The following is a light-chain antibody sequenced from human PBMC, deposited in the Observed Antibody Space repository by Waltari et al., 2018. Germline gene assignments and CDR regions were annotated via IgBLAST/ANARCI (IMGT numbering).Light chain of an antibody. CDR1: QSVSTF. V-gene: IGKV3-11*01. J-gene: IGKJ4*01. CDR2: HAS. Sequence: EIVLTQSPATLSLSPGERATLSCRASQSVSTFLAWYQQKPGQAPRLLIYHASNRATGIPARFSGSGSGTDFTLTISSLEPEDFAVYYCQQRANWPPLTFGGGTQVEIK. CDR3: QQRANWPPLT.